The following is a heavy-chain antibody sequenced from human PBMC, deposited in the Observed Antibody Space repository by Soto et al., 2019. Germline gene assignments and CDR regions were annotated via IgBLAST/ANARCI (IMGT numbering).Heavy chain of an antibody. CDR3: AGRVGAPDYYYYYYGMDV. V-gene: IGHV4-59*01. CDR1: GGSISSYD. Sequence: SESLSLTCTVSGGSISSYDGSWIRQPPGKGLEWIGYIYYSGSTNYNPSLKSRVTISVDTSKNQFSLKLSSVTAADTAVYYCAGRVGAPDYYYYYYGMDVWGQGTTVTVSS. D-gene: IGHD1-26*01. J-gene: IGHJ6*02. CDR2: IYYSGST.